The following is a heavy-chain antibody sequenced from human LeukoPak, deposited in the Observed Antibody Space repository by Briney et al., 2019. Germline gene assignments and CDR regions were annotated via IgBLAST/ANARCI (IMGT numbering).Heavy chain of an antibody. CDR1: GSTFGSYW. J-gene: IGHJ4*02. Sequence: GGSLRLSCAASGSTFGSYWMHWVRQPPGKGLVWVSRINSDGSSTTYADSVKGRFTISRDNAKNTLYLQMSSLRAEDTAIYYCARGRGESSSWYEDYWGQGTLVTVSS. CDR2: INSDGSST. D-gene: IGHD6-13*01. CDR3: ARGRGESSSWYEDY. V-gene: IGHV3-74*01.